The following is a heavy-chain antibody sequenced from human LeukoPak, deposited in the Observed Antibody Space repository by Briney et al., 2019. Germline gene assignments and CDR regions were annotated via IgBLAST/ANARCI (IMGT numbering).Heavy chain of an antibody. Sequence: SETLSLTCAVYGGSFSGYFWNWIRQPPGKGLEWIGEINDSGSTNYNSSLNSRVIISVDTSKNQFPLKLRSVTAADTAVYYCARTNSPQRSRPFGYWGQGSLVTVSS. J-gene: IGHJ4*02. CDR3: ARTNSPQRSRPFGY. CDR1: GGSFSGYF. CDR2: INDSGST. V-gene: IGHV4-34*01. D-gene: IGHD4-23*01.